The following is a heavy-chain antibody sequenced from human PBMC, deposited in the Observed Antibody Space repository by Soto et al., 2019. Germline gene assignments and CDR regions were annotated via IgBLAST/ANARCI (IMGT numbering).Heavy chain of an antibody. CDR1: GGSFSGYY. CDR2: INHSGST. D-gene: IGHD6-13*01. CDR3: AKVEGSSWYNWFDP. J-gene: IGHJ5*02. V-gene: IGHV4-34*01. Sequence: PSETLSLTCAFYGGSFSGYYCIWIRQPPGKGLEWIGEINHSGSTNYNPSLKSRVTISVDTSKNQFSLKLSSVTAADTAVYYCAKVEGSSWYNWFDPWGQGTLVTVSS.